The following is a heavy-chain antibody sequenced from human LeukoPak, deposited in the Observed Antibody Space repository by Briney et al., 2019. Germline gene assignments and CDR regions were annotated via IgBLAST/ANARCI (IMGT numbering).Heavy chain of an antibody. J-gene: IGHJ6*03. D-gene: IGHD5-12*01. CDR1: GGSISSSNW. V-gene: IGHV4-4*02. CDR2: IYHSGST. Sequence: PSETLSLTCAVSGGSISSSNWWSWVRQPPGKGLEWIGEIYHSGSTNYNPSLKSRVTISVDTSKNQFSLKLSSVTAADTAVYYCARDIRGGYDYERNLLRYYYYMDVWGKGTTVTISS. CDR3: ARDIRGGYDYERNLLRYYYYMDV.